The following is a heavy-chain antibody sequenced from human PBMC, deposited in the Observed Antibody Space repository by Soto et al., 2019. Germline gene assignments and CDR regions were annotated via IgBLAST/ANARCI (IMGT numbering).Heavy chain of an antibody. D-gene: IGHD3-10*01. V-gene: IGHV3-23*01. Sequence: GGSLRLSCAASGFTFSSYAMSWVRQAPGKGLEWVSAISGSGGSTYYADSVKGRFTISRDNSKNTLYLQMNSLRAEDTAVYYCARNPSMVRYGMDVWGQGTTVTVSS. CDR2: ISGSGGST. J-gene: IGHJ6*02. CDR3: ARNPSMVRYGMDV. CDR1: GFTFSSYA.